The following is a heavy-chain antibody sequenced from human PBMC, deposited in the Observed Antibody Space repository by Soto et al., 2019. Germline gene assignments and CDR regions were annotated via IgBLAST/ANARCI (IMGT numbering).Heavy chain of an antibody. V-gene: IGHV4-39*01. CDR3: ARRAELPTFDY. CDR2: IYYSGST. Sequence: SETLSLTCTVSGGSISSSSYYWGWIRQPPGKGLEWIGSIYYSGSTYYNPSLKSRVTISVDTSKNQFSLKLSSVTAADTAVYYCARRAELPTFDYWGQGTLVTVSS. CDR1: GGSISSSSYY. J-gene: IGHJ4*02. D-gene: IGHD1-26*01.